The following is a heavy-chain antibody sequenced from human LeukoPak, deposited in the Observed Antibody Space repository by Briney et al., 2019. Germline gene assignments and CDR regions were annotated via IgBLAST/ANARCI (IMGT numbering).Heavy chain of an antibody. D-gene: IGHD6-19*01. CDR3: ARYDVGWYYFDY. CDR2: IYHSGST. Sequence: SETLPLTCVVSGGSISSSNWWSWVRQPPEKGLEWIGEIYHSGSTNYNPSLKSRVTISVDKSKNQFSLKLSSVTAADTAVYYCARYDVGWYYFDYWGQGTLVTVSS. CDR1: GGSISSSNW. V-gene: IGHV4-4*02. J-gene: IGHJ4*02.